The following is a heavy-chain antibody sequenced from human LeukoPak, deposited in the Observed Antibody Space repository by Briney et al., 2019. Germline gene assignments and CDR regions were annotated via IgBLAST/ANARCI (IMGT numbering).Heavy chain of an antibody. Sequence: GGSLRLSCAASGFTFSNYWMGWVRQPPGKGLQWVANIKDDGTEKYYVDSVKGRFTISRDNAKNSLYLQMNSLRAEDTAVYYCARDLGKIGGNSSPFDYWGQGTLVTVSS. CDR2: IKDDGTEK. V-gene: IGHV3-7*01. CDR3: ARDLGKIGGNSSPFDY. J-gene: IGHJ4*02. CDR1: GFTFSNYW. D-gene: IGHD4-23*01.